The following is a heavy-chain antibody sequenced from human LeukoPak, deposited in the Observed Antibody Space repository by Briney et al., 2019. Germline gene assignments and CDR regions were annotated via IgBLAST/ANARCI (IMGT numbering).Heavy chain of an antibody. CDR2: ISGSGGST. D-gene: IGHD3-10*01. V-gene: IGHV3-23*01. J-gene: IGHJ2*01. CDR3: AKSLVRGVINPVHWYFDL. Sequence: GGSLRLSCAASGFTFSSYGMHWVRQAPGKGLEWVSAISGSGGSTYYADSVKGRFTISRDNSKNTLYLQMNSLRAEDTAVYYCAKSLVRGVINPVHWYFDLWGRGTLVTVSS. CDR1: GFTFSSYG.